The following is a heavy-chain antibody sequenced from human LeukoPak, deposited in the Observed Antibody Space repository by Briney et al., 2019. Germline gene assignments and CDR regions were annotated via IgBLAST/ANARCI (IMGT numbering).Heavy chain of an antibody. CDR2: INHSGST. V-gene: IGHV4-39*07. CDR3: ARYQHAYYYGSGSPQGSFDY. J-gene: IGHJ4*02. Sequence: SETLSLTCTVSGVSISSSNSYWGWIRQPPGKGLEWIGEINHSGSTNYNPSLKSRVTISVDTSKNQFSLKLSSVTAADTAVYYCARYQHAYYYGSGSPQGSFDYWGQGTLVTVSS. CDR1: GVSISSSNSY. D-gene: IGHD3-10*01.